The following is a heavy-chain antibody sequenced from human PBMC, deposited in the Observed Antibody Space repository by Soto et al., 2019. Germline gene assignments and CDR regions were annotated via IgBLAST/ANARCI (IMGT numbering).Heavy chain of an antibody. Sequence: EVQLLESGGGLVQPGGSLRLSCAASGFTFSSYAMSWVRQAPGKGLEWVSAISGSGGSTYYADSVKGRFTISRDNSKNPVYLQMDRLGGEGTGVYYCAKGGYCSSTSCFGYYYYYMDVWGKGTTVTVSS. V-gene: IGHV3-23*01. CDR2: ISGSGGST. J-gene: IGHJ6*03. D-gene: IGHD2-2*01. CDR1: GFTFSSYA. CDR3: AKGGYCSSTSCFGYYYYYMDV.